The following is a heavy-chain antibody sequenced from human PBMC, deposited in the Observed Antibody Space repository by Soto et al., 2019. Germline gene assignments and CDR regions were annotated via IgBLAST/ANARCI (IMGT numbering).Heavy chain of an antibody. V-gene: IGHV3-23*01. J-gene: IGHJ5*02. CDR3: AKVLSYYYGWLGP. CDR2: ISGSGGVT. Sequence: GGSLRLSCTASGFKFSDYAITWVRQAPGEGLEWVSVISGSGGVTYFADSVKGRFTVPRDNSKNTVFLQLNNVRAEDSAMYFCAKVLSYYYGWLGPWGLGTLVTVSS. CDR1: GFKFSDYA. D-gene: IGHD3-22*01.